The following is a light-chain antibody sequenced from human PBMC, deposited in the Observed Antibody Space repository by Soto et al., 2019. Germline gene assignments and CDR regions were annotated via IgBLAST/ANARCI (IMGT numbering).Light chain of an antibody. V-gene: IGKV3-20*01. Sequence: EIVLTQSPGTLSLSPGERATLSCRASQNIRSNYLAWYQQKPGQAPRLLISDASTRAAGIPDRLSGSGSGTDFTLTISRLEPEDFAVYYCHHYGSSPISFGQGTRLEIK. CDR2: DAS. CDR1: QNIRSNY. J-gene: IGKJ5*01. CDR3: HHYGSSPIS.